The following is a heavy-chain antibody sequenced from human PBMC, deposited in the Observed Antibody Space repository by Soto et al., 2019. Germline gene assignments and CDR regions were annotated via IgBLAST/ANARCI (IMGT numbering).Heavy chain of an antibody. CDR2: TRNKANSYTT. CDR1: GFTFSDHY. J-gene: IGHJ4*02. CDR3: ARLAVSSTVFDYSQDY. D-gene: IGHD4-4*01. V-gene: IGHV3-72*01. Sequence: GGSLRLSCAVSGFTFSDHYMDWVRQAPGEGLEWVGRTRNKANSYTTEYAASVKGRFTISRDDSKNSVYLQMNSLKTEDTAVYYCARLAVSSTVFDYSQDYWGQGTLVTVS.